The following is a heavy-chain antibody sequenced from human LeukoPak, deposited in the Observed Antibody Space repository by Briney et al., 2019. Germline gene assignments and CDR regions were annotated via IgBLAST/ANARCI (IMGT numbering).Heavy chain of an antibody. V-gene: IGHV4-39*07. Sequence: PSETLSLTCTVSGGSISSSSYYWGWIRQPPGKGLEWIGSIYYSGSTYYNPSLKSRVTISVDTSKNQFSLKLSSVTAADTAVYYCARGQSFGSSYCFDYWGQGTLVTVSS. D-gene: IGHD3-10*01. J-gene: IGHJ4*02. CDR3: ARGQSFGSSYCFDY. CDR1: GGSISSSSYY. CDR2: IYYSGST.